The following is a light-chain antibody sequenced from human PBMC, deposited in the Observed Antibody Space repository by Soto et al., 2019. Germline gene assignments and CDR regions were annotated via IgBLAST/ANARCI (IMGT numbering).Light chain of an antibody. CDR2: GNN. CDR1: SSNIGAGYD. Sequence: QSVLTQPPSVSGAPGQRVTISCTGSSSNIGAGYDVHWYQQLPGTAPKLLIYGNNNRPSGVPDRFSGSKSGTSASLAITGLQAEDEADYYCQSYDSSLSGSNVVFGGGTKVTV. V-gene: IGLV1-40*01. CDR3: QSYDSSLSGSNVV. J-gene: IGLJ2*01.